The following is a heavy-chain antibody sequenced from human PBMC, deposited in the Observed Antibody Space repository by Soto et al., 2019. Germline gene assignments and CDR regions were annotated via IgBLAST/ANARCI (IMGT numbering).Heavy chain of an antibody. CDR2: VKQDGSTK. V-gene: IGHV3-7*01. CDR1: GFTFSSYW. D-gene: IGHD6-6*01. Sequence: GGSLRLSCAASGFTFSSYWMSWVRQAPGKGLEWVANVKQDGSTKYYMDSLKGRFTISRDNAKNSLYLQMSSLRAEDTALYYCARDRSSSRYIDGFDLWGQGTMVTVSS. CDR3: ARDRSSSRYIDGFDL. J-gene: IGHJ3*01.